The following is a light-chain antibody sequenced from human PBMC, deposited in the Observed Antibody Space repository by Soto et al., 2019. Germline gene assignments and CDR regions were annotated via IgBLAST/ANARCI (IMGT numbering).Light chain of an antibody. CDR2: EVT. J-gene: IGLJ2*01. V-gene: IGLV2-8*01. CDR1: SSDVGGYNY. CDR3: SSFAGSNTYVV. Sequence: QPVLTQPPSASGSPGQSVTISCTGTSSDVGGYNYVSWYQQHPGKAPKLMIYEVTKRPSGVPDRFSGSKSGNTASLTVSGLQAEDEADYYCSSFAGSNTYVVVGGGTKVTVL.